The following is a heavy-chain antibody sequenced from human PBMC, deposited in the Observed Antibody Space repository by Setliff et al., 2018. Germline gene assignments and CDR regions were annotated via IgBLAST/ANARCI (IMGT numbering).Heavy chain of an antibody. V-gene: IGHV1-2*02. CDR1: GYIFTNYY. D-gene: IGHD6-19*01. J-gene: IGHJ3*02. CDR3: ARVGGYASAWHGIEAFDI. CDR2: INANTGGT. Sequence: GASVKVACKTSGYIFTNYYIHWVQQAPGQGLEWMGWINANTGGTRVVQKFQGRVTMTSDTSIDTAYMEGNRLTYDATAVYYCARVGGYASAWHGIEAFDIWGQGTKVTVSS.